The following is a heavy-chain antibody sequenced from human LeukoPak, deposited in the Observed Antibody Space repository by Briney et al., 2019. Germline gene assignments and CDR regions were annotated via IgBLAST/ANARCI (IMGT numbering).Heavy chain of an antibody. Sequence: SETLSLTCTVSGGSISGYYWSWIRQPPGKGLEWIGYIYYSGSTNYNPSLKSRVTISVDTSKNQFSLKLSSVTAADTAVYYCASGSYYFDYWGQGTLVTVSS. CDR2: IYYSGST. CDR3: ASGSYYFDY. V-gene: IGHV4-59*08. CDR1: GGSISGYY. J-gene: IGHJ4*02. D-gene: IGHD1-26*01.